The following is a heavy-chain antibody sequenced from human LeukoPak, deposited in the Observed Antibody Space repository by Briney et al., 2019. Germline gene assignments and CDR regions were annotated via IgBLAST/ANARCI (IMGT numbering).Heavy chain of an antibody. D-gene: IGHD3-16*02. CDR2: INHSGST. CDR1: GGSFSGYY. J-gene: IGHJ4*02. Sequence: PSETLSLTCAVYGGSFSGYYWSWIRQPPGKGLEWIGEINHSGSTNYNPSLKSRVTISVDTSKNQFSLKLSSVTAADTAVYYCASVGLGELSCWGQGTPVTVSS. V-gene: IGHV4-34*01. CDR3: ASVGLGELSC.